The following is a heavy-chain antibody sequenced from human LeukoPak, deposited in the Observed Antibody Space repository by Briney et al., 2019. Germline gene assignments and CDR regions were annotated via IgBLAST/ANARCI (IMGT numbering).Heavy chain of an antibody. CDR3: ARRLPLYDSSGYYQYYFDY. CDR2: IYYSGST. CDR1: GGSISSYY. J-gene: IGHJ4*02. D-gene: IGHD3-22*01. V-gene: IGHV4-59*01. Sequence: SETLSLTCTVSGGSISSYYWSWIRQPPGKGLEWIGYIYYSGSTNYNPSLKSRVTISVDTSKNQFSLKLSSVTAADTAVYYCARRLPLYDSSGYYQYYFDYWGQGTLVTVSS.